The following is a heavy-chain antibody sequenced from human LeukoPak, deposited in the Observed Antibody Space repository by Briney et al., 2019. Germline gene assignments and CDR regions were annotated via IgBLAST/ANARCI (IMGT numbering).Heavy chain of an antibody. V-gene: IGHV3-21*01. Sequence: GGSLRLSCAASGFTFSSYSMNWVRQAPGKGLEWVSSISSSSSYIYYADSVKGRFTISRDNAKNSLYLQMNSLGAEDTAVYYCARLVFDHMDVWGKGTTVTISS. CDR3: ARLVFDHMDV. J-gene: IGHJ6*03. D-gene: IGHD2-21*02. CDR1: GFTFSSYS. CDR2: ISSSSSYI.